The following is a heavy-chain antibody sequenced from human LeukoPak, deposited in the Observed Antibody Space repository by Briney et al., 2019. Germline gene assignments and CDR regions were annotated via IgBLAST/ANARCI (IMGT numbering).Heavy chain of an antibody. CDR2: IYYSGST. CDR1: GGSISSYY. Sequence: PSETLSLTCTVSGGSISSYYWSWIRQPPGKGLEWIGYIYYSGSTNYNPSLKSRVTISVDTSKNQFSLKLSSVTAADTAVYYCARHYLVVPAAGNDAFDIWGQGTMVTVSS. J-gene: IGHJ3*02. CDR3: ARHYLVVPAAGNDAFDI. D-gene: IGHD2-2*01. V-gene: IGHV4-59*08.